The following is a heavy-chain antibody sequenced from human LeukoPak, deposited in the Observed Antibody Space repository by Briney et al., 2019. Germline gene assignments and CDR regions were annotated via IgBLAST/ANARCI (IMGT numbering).Heavy chain of an antibody. D-gene: IGHD4-23*01. J-gene: IGHJ4*02. Sequence: GGSLRLSCAASGFTFSSYGMHWVRQAPGKGLEWVAVISYDGSNKYYADSVKGRFTISRDNSKNTLYLQMNSLRAEDTAVYYCARESGGNSWFDYWGQGTLVTVSS. CDR2: ISYDGSNK. CDR3: ARESGGNSWFDY. CDR1: GFTFSSYG. V-gene: IGHV3-30*12.